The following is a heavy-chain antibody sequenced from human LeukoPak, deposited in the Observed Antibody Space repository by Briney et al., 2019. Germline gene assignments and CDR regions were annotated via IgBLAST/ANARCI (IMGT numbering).Heavy chain of an antibody. CDR3: AKVAMYYYGSETYFFFDD. CDR2: IETSGST. J-gene: IGHJ4*02. CDR1: GASISTYY. V-gene: IGHV4-4*07. D-gene: IGHD3-10*01. Sequence: SETLSLICRVSGASISTYYWSWIRQPVGKGLEWIGQIETSGSTHYNSSLESRVTMSLDTSKKQFSLNLTSVTAADTAVYYCAKVAMYYYGSETYFFFDDWGQGTLVTVSS.